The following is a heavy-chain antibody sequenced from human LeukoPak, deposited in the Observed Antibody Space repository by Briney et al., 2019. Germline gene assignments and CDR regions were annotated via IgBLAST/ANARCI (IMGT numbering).Heavy chain of an antibody. CDR1: GFTFSSYA. CDR2: ISGSGGST. D-gene: IGHD2-2*01. V-gene: IGHV3-23*01. Sequence: GGSLRLSCAASGFTFSSYAMSWVRQAPGKGLEWVSAISGSGGSTYYADSVKGRFTIPRDNSKNTLYLQMNSLRAEDTAVYYCAKDRIVVVPAAAAYYYYYYGMDVWGKGTTVTVSS. J-gene: IGHJ6*04. CDR3: AKDRIVVVPAAAAYYYYYYGMDV.